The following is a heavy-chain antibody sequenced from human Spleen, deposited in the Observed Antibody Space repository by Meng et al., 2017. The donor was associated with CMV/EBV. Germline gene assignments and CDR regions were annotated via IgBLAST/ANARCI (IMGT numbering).Heavy chain of an antibody. CDR1: GFTFSSYG. CDR3: VAVVPAANRPTGDP. CDR2: IRYDGSNK. V-gene: IGHV3-30*02. D-gene: IGHD2-2*01. Sequence: GGSLRLSCAASGFTFSSYGMHWVRQAPGKGLEWVAFIRYDGSNKYYADSVKGRFTISRDNSKNTLYLQMNSLRAEDTAVYYCVAVVPAANRPTGDPWGQGTLVTVSS. J-gene: IGHJ5*02.